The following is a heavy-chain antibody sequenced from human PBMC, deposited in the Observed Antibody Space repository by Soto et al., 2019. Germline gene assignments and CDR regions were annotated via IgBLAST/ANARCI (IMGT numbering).Heavy chain of an antibody. J-gene: IGHJ4*02. CDR3: AKVLSKNYYYPFDF. Sequence: GGSLRLSCTASGFTFSDYAMAWVRQAPGKGLEWVSTISGGSSVTYYGDSVKGRFTISRDNAKKTLFLQLNRLSAEDTATYYCAKVLSKNYYYPFDFWGQGTQVTVS. CDR1: GFTFSDYA. D-gene: IGHD3-10*01. V-gene: IGHV3-23*01. CDR2: ISGGSSVT.